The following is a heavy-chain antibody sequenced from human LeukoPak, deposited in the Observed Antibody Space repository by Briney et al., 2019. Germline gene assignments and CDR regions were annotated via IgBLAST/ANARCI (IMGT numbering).Heavy chain of an antibody. V-gene: IGHV4-59*01. Sequence: SETLSLTCTVSGGPISSYYWSWIRQPPGKGLEWIGYIYYSGSTNYNPSLKSRVTISVDTSKNQFSLKLSSVTAADTAVYYCARGSEQWLHFDYWGQGTLVTVSS. J-gene: IGHJ4*02. CDR1: GGPISSYY. CDR2: IYYSGST. D-gene: IGHD6-19*01. CDR3: ARGSEQWLHFDY.